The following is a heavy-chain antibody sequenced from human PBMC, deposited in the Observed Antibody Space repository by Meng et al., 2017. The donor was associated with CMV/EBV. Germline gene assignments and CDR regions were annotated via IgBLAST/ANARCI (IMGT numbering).Heavy chain of an antibody. D-gene: IGHD4-23*01. CDR2: ISSSSSYI. J-gene: IGHJ4*02. CDR3: ARDFFDYGGNEFDY. CDR1: AFTFSSYS. Sequence: SSAFTFSSYSMNRVRQAPGKGLEWVSSISSSSSYIYYADSVKGRFTISRDNAKNSLYLQMNSLRAEDTAVYYCARDFFDYGGNEFDYWGQGTLVTVSS. V-gene: IGHV3-21*01.